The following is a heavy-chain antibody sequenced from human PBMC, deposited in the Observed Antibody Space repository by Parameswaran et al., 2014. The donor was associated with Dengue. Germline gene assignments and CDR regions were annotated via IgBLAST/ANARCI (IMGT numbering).Heavy chain of an antibody. J-gene: IGHJ6*02. CDR1: GGTFSSYA. Sequence: PGASVKVSCKASGGTFSSYAISWVRQAPGQGLEWMGGIIPIYGNTNYAQKLQGRVTMTTDTSTSTAYMELRSLRSDDTAVYYCARDGLGTNWGIGYYYGYGRLGPRDHGHRLL. V-gene: IGHV1-18*01. D-gene: IGHD7-27*01. CDR2: IIPIYGNT. CDR3: ARDGLGTNWGIGYYYGYGR.